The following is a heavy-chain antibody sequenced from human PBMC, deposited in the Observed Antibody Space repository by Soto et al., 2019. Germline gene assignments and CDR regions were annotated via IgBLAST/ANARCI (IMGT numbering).Heavy chain of an antibody. CDR1: GGSFSGYY. Sequence: SETLSLTCAVYGGSFSGYYWSWIRQPPGKGLEWIGEINHSGSTNYNPSLKSRVTILVDTSKNQFSLKLSSVTAADTAVYYCARASPNRYYDFWSGPKYPRDYYGMDVWGQGTTVTVSS. J-gene: IGHJ6*02. CDR2: INHSGST. CDR3: ARASPNRYYDFWSGPKYPRDYYGMDV. V-gene: IGHV4-34*01. D-gene: IGHD3-3*01.